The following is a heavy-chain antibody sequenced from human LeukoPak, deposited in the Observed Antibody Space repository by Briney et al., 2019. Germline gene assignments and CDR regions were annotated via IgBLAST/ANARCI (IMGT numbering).Heavy chain of an antibody. CDR2: ISYDGSNK. CDR3: ARDSHTTASGMDV. D-gene: IGHD5-18*01. J-gene: IGHJ6*01. Sequence: PGGSLRLSCAASGFTFSSYAMHWVRQAPGKGLEWVAVISYDGSNKYYADSVKGRFTISRDNSKNTLYLQMNSLRAEDTAVYYCARDSHTTASGMDVWGQGTTVTVSS. CDR1: GFTFSSYA. V-gene: IGHV3-30*04.